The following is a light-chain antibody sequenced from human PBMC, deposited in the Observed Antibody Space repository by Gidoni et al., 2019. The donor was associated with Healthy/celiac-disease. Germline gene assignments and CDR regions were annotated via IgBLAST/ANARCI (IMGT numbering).Light chain of an antibody. Sequence: DIQMTQSPSSLSASVGDRVTITCRASQSISSYLNWYQQKPGKAPKLLIYAASSLQSGVPSRFSGSGSGTDFTLTISSLQPDDFATYYCQQSYSTQVTFGGGTKVEIK. V-gene: IGKV1-39*01. CDR2: AAS. CDR1: QSISSY. J-gene: IGKJ4*01. CDR3: QQSYSTQVT.